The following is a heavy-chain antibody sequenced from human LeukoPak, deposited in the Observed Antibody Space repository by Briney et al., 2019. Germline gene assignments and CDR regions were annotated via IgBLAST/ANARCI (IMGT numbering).Heavy chain of an antibody. CDR1: GGSISSGDYY. Sequence: SQTLSLTCTVSGGSISSGDYYWSWICQPPGKGLEWIGYIYYSGSTYYNPSLKSRVTISVDTSKNQFSLKLSSVTAADTAVYYCARAMYYDFWSGHDYWGQGTLVTVSS. J-gene: IGHJ4*02. CDR2: IYYSGST. V-gene: IGHV4-30-4*01. D-gene: IGHD3-3*01. CDR3: ARAMYYDFWSGHDY.